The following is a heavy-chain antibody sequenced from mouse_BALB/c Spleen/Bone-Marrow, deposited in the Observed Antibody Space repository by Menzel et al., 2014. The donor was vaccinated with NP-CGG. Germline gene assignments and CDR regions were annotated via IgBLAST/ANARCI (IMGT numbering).Heavy chain of an antibody. V-gene: IGHV1-69*02. CDR3: ARGLYGNSGY. CDR1: GYTFTSYW. D-gene: IGHD2-1*01. Sequence: QVQLKQSGAELVKPGASVKLSCKASGYTFTSYWMHWVKQRPGQGLEWIGEIDPSDSYTNYNQEFKGKATLTVDKSSSTAYMQLSSLTSEDSAVYYCARGLYGNSGYWGQGTTLTVSS. CDR2: IDPSDSYT. J-gene: IGHJ2*01.